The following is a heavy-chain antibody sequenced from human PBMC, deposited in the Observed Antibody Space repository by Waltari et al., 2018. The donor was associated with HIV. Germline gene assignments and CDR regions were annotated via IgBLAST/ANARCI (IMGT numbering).Heavy chain of an antibody. CDR1: GGSFSGYY. CDR3: ARYCTNGVAPGGAGYYGMDV. Sequence: QVQLQQWGAGLLKPSETLSLTCAVYGGSFSGYYWCWIRQPPGTGLEWIGEINHSGSTNYNPSLKSRVTISVDTSKNQFSLKLSSVTAADTAVYYCARYCTNGVAPGGAGYYGMDVWGQGTTVTVSS. CDR2: INHSGST. D-gene: IGHD2-8*01. J-gene: IGHJ6*02. V-gene: IGHV4-34*01.